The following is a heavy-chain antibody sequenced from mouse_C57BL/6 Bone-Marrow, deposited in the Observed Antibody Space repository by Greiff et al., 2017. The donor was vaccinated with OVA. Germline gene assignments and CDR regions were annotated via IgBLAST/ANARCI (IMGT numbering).Heavy chain of an antibody. CDR2: IHPSDSDT. CDR3: AILGDGYYPYYAMDY. J-gene: IGHJ4*01. V-gene: IGHV1-74*01. Sequence: QVQLKQPGAELVKPGASVKVSCKASGYTFTSYWMHWVKQRPGQGLEWIGRIHPSDSDTNYNQKFKGKATLTVDKSSSTAYMQLSSLTSEDSAVYYCAILGDGYYPYYAMDYWGQGTSVTVSS. D-gene: IGHD2-3*01. CDR1: GYTFTSYW.